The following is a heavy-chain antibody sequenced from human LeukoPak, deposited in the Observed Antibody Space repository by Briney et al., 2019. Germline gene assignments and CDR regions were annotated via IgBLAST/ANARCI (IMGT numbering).Heavy chain of an antibody. Sequence: GGSLRLSCAASGFTFSSYAMSWVHQAPGKGLEWVSSISSSGGSAYNADSVKGRFTISRDNSKNTLYLQMNSLRAEDTAVYYCAKASGHYYFDHWGQGTLVTVSS. V-gene: IGHV3-23*01. CDR2: ISSSGGSA. CDR3: AKASGHYYFDH. J-gene: IGHJ4*02. CDR1: GFTFSSYA. D-gene: IGHD6-19*01.